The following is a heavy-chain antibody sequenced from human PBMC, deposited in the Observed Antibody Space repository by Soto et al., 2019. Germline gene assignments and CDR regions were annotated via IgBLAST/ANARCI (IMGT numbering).Heavy chain of an antibody. V-gene: IGHV3-30-3*01. CDR2: ISNYGSNK. J-gene: IGHJ4*02. CDR3: ASEGGTVKAWFPAY. D-gene: IGHD2-8*02. CDR1: GFTFSSYA. Sequence: QVQLVESGGGVVQPGRSLRLSCAASGFTFSSYAMHWVRQAPGKGLEWVALISNYGSNKYYADSVKGRFTISRDNSKNTLYLQMNSLRAEDTALYYCASEGGTVKAWFPAYWGQGTLVTVSS.